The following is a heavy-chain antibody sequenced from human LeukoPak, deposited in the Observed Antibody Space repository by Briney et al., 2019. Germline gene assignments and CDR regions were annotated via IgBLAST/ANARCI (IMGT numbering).Heavy chain of an antibody. CDR3: AKDGRARYYYDSSGYPSYFQH. V-gene: IGHV3-23*01. J-gene: IGHJ1*01. CDR2: ISVNGGST. D-gene: IGHD3-22*01. CDR1: GFTFSSYA. Sequence: GGSLRLSCAASGFTFSSYAMSWVRQAPGKGLEWVSAISVNGGSTYYADSVKGRFTISRDNSKNTLYLQMNSLRAEDTAVYYCAKDGRARYYYDSSGYPSYFQHWGQGTLVTVSS.